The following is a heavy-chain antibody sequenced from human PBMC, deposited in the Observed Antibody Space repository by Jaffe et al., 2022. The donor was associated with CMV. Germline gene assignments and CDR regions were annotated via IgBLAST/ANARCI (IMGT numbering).Heavy chain of an antibody. CDR2: INPSGGST. CDR3: ARGDHEDGYSYGPGAFDI. J-gene: IGHJ3*02. D-gene: IGHD5-18*01. V-gene: IGHV1-46*01. CDR1: GYTFTSYY. Sequence: QVQLVQSGAEVKKPGASVKVSCKASGYTFTSYYMHWVRQAPGQGLEWMGIINPSGGSTSYAQKFQGRVTMTRDTSTSTVYMELSSLRSEDTAVYYCARGDHEDGYSYGPGAFDIWGQGTMVTVSS.